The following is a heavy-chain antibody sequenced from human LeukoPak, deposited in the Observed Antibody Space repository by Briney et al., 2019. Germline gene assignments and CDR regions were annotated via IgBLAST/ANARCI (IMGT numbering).Heavy chain of an antibody. D-gene: IGHD6-6*01. J-gene: IGHJ4*02. CDR1: GFTVTNNY. CDR3: ARDGPSIAADFDC. Sequence: GGSLRLSCAASGFTVTNNYMSWVRQAPGKGLEWVSSIRSSSSYIYYADSLKGRFTISRDNAKNSLYLQMNGLRAEDSAVYYCARDGPSIAADFDCWGQGTLVTVSS. V-gene: IGHV3-21*01. CDR2: IRSSSSYI.